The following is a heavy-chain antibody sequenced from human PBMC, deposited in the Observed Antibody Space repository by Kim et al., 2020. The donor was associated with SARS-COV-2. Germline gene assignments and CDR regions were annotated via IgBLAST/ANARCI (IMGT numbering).Heavy chain of an antibody. CDR3: ARVDSSSWYYFDY. J-gene: IGHJ4*02. Sequence: YVDSVKGRFTISRDNAKNSLYLQMNSLRAEDTAVYYCARVDSSSWYYFDYWGQGTLVTVSS. D-gene: IGHD6-13*01. V-gene: IGHV3-7*01.